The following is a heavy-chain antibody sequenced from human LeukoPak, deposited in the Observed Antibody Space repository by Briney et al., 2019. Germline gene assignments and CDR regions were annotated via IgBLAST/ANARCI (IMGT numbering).Heavy chain of an antibody. CDR2: IIPILGIA. D-gene: IGHD3-10*01. CDR1: GGTFSSYA. CDR3: ARDRDGITMVRGVIILVY. Sequence: GASVKVSCKASGGTFSSYAISWVRQAPGQGLEWMGRIIPILGIANYAQKFQGRVTITADKSTSTAYMELSSLRSEDTAVYYCARDRDGITMVRGVIILVYWGQGTLVTVSS. J-gene: IGHJ4*02. V-gene: IGHV1-69*04.